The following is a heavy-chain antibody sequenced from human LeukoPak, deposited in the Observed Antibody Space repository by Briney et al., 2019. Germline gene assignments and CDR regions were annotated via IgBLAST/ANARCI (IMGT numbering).Heavy chain of an antibody. J-gene: IGHJ4*02. V-gene: IGHV3-21*01. D-gene: IGHD3-16*02. Sequence: GGSLRLSCAASGFTFSSYSMNWVRQAPGKGLEWVSSISSSSSYIYYADSVKGRFTISRDNAKNSLYLQMNSLRAEDTAVYYCARGQNDYVWGSYRSYWGQGTLVTVSS. CDR1: GFTFSSYS. CDR3: ARGQNDYVWGSYRSY. CDR2: ISSSSSYI.